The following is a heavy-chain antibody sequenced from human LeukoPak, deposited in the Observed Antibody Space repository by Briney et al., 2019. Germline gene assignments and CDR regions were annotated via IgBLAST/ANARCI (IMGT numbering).Heavy chain of an antibody. CDR3: AELGITMIGGV. D-gene: IGHD3-10*02. CDR1: GFTFSSYG. V-gene: IGHV3-48*04. CDR2: ISSSGSTI. Sequence: GGTLRLSCAASGFTFSSYGMSWVRQAPGKGLEGVSYISSSGSTIYYADSVKGRFTISRDNAKNSLYLQMNSLRAEDTAVYYCAELGITMIGGVWGKGTTVTISS. J-gene: IGHJ6*04.